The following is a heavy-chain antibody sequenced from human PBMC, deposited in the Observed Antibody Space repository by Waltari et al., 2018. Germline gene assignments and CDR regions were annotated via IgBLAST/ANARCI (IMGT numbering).Heavy chain of an antibody. J-gene: IGHJ4*02. V-gene: IGHV3-30*18. Sequence: QFQLVESGGGVVQPGRSLRLSGAASGFISGNCNMPWVRQTPGQGLQWVAAISHDGSNKDYADSVKSRFTVSRDNSNNTLYLQINSLRADDTGIYFCVKYSGFDYFFDYWGQGTLVTVSS. CDR2: ISHDGSNK. CDR3: VKYSGFDYFFDY. D-gene: IGHD5-12*01. CDR1: GFISGNCN.